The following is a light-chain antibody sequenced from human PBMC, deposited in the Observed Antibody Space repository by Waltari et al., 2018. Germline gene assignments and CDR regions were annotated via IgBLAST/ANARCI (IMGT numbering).Light chain of an antibody. CDR1: QSISSY. V-gene: IGKV1-39*01. CDR3: QQSYSTPRT. J-gene: IGKJ1*01. CDR2: AAS. Sequence: IQMTQSPSSLSASVGDRVTITCRASQSISSYLNWYQQKPGKAPKLLSYAASSLQSGVPSRVSGSGSGTDFTLTISSLQPEDFATYYCQQSYSTPRTFGQGTKVEIK.